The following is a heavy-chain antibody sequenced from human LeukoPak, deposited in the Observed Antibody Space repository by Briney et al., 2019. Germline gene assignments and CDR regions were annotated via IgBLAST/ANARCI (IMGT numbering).Heavy chain of an antibody. Sequence: PGGSLRLPCAASGFIFPNAWMHWVRQAPGKGLEWVSTISGSGINTYYADSVKGRFTISRDNSKNTVYLEMNSLRAEDTALYYCTKDQIGYNKAGDYWGQGTLVTVSS. V-gene: IGHV3-23*01. CDR2: ISGSGINT. CDR1: GFIFPNAW. D-gene: IGHD5-24*01. J-gene: IGHJ4*02. CDR3: TKDQIGYNKAGDY.